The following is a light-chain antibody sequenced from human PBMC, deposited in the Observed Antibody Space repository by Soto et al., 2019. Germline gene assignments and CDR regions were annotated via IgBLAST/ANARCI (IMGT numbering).Light chain of an antibody. Sequence: QSALTQPPSVSGSPGQSVTISCTGTSGDVGTYNRVSWYQQPPGTAPKLMIYEVTNRPSGVPDRFSGSKSDNTASLTISGLQAEDEADYYCSSYTSSTTVVFGGGTKLTVL. J-gene: IGLJ2*01. CDR2: EVT. CDR1: SGDVGTYNR. CDR3: SSYTSSTTVV. V-gene: IGLV2-18*02.